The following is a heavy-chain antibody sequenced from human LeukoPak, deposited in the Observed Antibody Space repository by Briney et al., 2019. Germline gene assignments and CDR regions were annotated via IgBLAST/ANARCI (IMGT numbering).Heavy chain of an antibody. V-gene: IGHV4-39*07. D-gene: IGHD3-10*01. CDR3: ARAFHYPTFDY. J-gene: IGHJ4*02. CDR1: GGSISSSRYY. Sequence: SETLSLTCTVSGGSISSSRYYWGWIRQPPGKGLEWIGSFYYTGSTYYNPSLKSRVTISVDTSKNHFSLNLSPLTAADTAVFYCARAFHYPTFDYWGQGTLVTVSS. CDR2: FYYTGST.